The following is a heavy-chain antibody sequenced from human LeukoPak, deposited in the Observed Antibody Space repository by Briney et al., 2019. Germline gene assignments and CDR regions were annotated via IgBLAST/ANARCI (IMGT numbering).Heavy chain of an antibody. Sequence: ASVTVSCKASGYTLTGYYMHWVRQAPGQGLEWKGWINPNSGGTNYAQKFQGRVTMTRDTSISTAYMELSRLRSDDTAVYYCACGGWVGATYGYYWGQGTLVTVSS. J-gene: IGHJ4*02. V-gene: IGHV1-2*02. D-gene: IGHD1-26*01. CDR2: INPNSGGT. CDR1: GYTLTGYY. CDR3: ACGGWVGATYGYY.